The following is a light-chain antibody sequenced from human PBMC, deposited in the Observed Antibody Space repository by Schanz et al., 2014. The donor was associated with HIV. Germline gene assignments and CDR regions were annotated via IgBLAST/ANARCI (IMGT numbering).Light chain of an antibody. J-gene: IGKJ1*01. CDR3: QQHGSSPPWT. Sequence: EIVMTQSPATLSVSPGERATLSCRASQSVSSSLAWYQQRPGQAPRLLMHGASSRATGIPDRFTGSGSGTDFTLTISRLEPEDFAVYYCQQHGSSPPWTFGQGTKVEIK. CDR1: QSVSSS. CDR2: GAS. V-gene: IGKV3-20*01.